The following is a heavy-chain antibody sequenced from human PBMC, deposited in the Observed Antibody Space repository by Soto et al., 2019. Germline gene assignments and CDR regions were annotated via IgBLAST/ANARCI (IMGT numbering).Heavy chain of an antibody. J-gene: IGHJ4*02. V-gene: IGHV4-30-4*01. CDR1: GGSISSGDYY. CDR2: IYYSGST. CDR3: ARGYSYGQFDY. D-gene: IGHD5-18*01. Sequence: TLSLTATVSGGSISSGDYYWSWIRQPPGKGLEWIGYIYYSGSTYYNPSLKSRVTISVDTSKNQFSLKLSSVTAADTAVYYCARGYSYGQFDYWGQGTLVTVSS.